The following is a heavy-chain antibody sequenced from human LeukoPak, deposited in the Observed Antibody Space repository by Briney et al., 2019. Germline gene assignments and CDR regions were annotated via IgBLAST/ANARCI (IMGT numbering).Heavy chain of an antibody. Sequence: SETLSLTCTVSGGSISSYYWSWIRQPPGKGLEWIGYIYYSGSTNYSPSLKSRVTISVDTSKNQFSLKLSSVTAADTAVYYCARVTSRPGAYGDHFDYWGQGTLVTVSS. D-gene: IGHD4-17*01. CDR2: IYYSGST. V-gene: IGHV4-59*01. CDR3: ARVTSRPGAYGDHFDY. CDR1: GGSISSYY. J-gene: IGHJ4*02.